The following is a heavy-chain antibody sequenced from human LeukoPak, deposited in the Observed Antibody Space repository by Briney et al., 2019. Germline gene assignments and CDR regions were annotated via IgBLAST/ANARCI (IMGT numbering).Heavy chain of an antibody. V-gene: IGHV4-39*07. D-gene: IGHD5-18*01. CDR2: IFYSGST. Sequence: PPETLSLTCTVSGGSLNSNNYYWGWIRQPPGRGLEWMGSIFYSGSTNYTPSLKSRVTMSVDTSKNQFSLKLSSVTAADTAVYYCARAGVDTAMVTVFYFDYWGQGTLVTVSS. CDR3: ARAGVDTAMVTVFYFDY. CDR1: GGSLNSNNYY. J-gene: IGHJ4*02.